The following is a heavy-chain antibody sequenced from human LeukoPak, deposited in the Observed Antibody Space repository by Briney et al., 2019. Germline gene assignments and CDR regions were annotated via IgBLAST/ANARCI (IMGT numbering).Heavy chain of an antibody. D-gene: IGHD6-13*01. V-gene: IGHV4-59*02. Sequence: SETLSLTCTVSGGSVNNYYWSWIRQPPGKGLEWIGYIFYSGSTNYNPSLKSRVAISVDTSKNRFSLKLSSVTAADTAVYYCARAAGGYSSFDYWGQGTLVSVSS. CDR1: GGSVNNYY. J-gene: IGHJ4*02. CDR3: ARAAGGYSSFDY. CDR2: IFYSGST.